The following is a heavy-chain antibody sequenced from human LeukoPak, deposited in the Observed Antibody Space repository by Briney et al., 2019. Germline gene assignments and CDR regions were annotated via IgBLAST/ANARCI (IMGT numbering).Heavy chain of an antibody. CDR2: IRSKTNSYAT. D-gene: IGHD4-23*01. V-gene: IGHV3-73*01. Sequence: GGSLKLSCAASGFTLSDSAMHWVRQTSDKGLEWVGRIRSKTNSYATEYAASVEGRFTISRDDSKNTIYLQMNSLKTEDTAVYYCARHMDPDFGDKKLFDYWGLGTQVTVSS. CDR1: GFTLSDSA. CDR3: ARHMDPDFGDKKLFDY. J-gene: IGHJ4*02.